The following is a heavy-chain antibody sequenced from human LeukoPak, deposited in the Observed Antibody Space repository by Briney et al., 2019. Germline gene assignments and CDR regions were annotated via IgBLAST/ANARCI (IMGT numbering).Heavy chain of an antibody. V-gene: IGHV4-39*07. D-gene: IGHD6-6*01. J-gene: IGHJ5*02. CDR3: ARSIAGDWFDP. Sequence: SETLSLTCTVSGGSISSSTYYWGWIRQPPGKGLEWIGSIYYSGSTNYNPSLKSRVTISVDTSKNQFSLKLSSVTAADTAVYYCARSIAGDWFDPWGQGTLVTVSS. CDR1: GGSISSSTYY. CDR2: IYYSGST.